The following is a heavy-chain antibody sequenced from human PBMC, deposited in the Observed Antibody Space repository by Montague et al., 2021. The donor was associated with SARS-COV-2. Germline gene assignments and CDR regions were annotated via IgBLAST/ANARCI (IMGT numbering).Heavy chain of an antibody. CDR3: ARGVVAATGSLDY. V-gene: IGHV4-4*07. Sequence: SETLSLTCTVSGASITGFSWSWIGSPVGKELEGVGLISTSGSTTNNPSPKSRVTMSVDTSKNQSSLKLSSGTAADTAVYYCARGVVAATGSLDYWGQGTLVTVSS. D-gene: IGHD2-15*01. J-gene: IGHJ4*02. CDR1: GASITGFS. CDR2: ISTSGST.